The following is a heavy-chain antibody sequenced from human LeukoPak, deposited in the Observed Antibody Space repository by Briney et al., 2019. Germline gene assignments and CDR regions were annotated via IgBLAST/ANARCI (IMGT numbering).Heavy chain of an antibody. CDR2: IYYTGTT. CDR3: ARVAYGSSWFDP. V-gene: IGHV4-59*01. D-gene: IGHD1-14*01. J-gene: IGHJ5*02. CDR1: GGSISIYY. Sequence: PSETLSLTCSVSGGSISIYYWTWIRQIPGKGLEWIGYIYYTGTTNYNPLFESRATISVDTSKNQFSLELTSVTAADTAVYYCARVAYGSSWFDPWGQGTLVTVSS.